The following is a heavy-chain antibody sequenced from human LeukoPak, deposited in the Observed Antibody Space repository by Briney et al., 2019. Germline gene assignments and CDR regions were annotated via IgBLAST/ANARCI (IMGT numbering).Heavy chain of an antibody. CDR3: ARRRTTVTTSLDY. J-gene: IGHJ4*02. V-gene: IGHV3-48*04. D-gene: IGHD4-17*01. CDR1: GFTFTTYS. CDR2: ISSSGSTI. Sequence: GGSLRLSCEASGFTFTTYSMTWVRQAPGKGLEWVSYISSSGSTIYYADSVKGRFTISRDNAKNSLYLQMNSLRAEDTAVYYCARRRTTVTTSLDYWGQGTLVTVSS.